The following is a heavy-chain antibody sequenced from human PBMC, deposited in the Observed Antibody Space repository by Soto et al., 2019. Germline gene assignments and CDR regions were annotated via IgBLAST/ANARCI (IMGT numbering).Heavy chain of an antibody. D-gene: IGHD3-10*01. J-gene: IGHJ6*01. CDR3: AREDITMVRGVLPLPMDV. V-gene: IGHV3-33*01. CDR2: IWYDGSNK. CDR1: GFTFSSYG. Sequence: QVQLVESGGGVVQPGRSLRLSCAASGFTFSSYGMHWVRQAPGKGLEWVAVIWYDGSNKYYADSVKGRFTISRDNSKNTLYLQMNSLRAEETAVYYCAREDITMVRGVLPLPMDVWGQGTTVTVSS.